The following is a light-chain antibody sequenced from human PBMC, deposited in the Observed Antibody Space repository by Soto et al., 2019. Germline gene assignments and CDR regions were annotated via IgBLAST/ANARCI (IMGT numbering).Light chain of an antibody. Sequence: IVMTQSPATLSVSPGDEVTLSCRASENVGTNLAWYQQKPGQAPRLLIYGSSTRATGIPATFSGSGSGTEFTLPISGLQSEESAIYYCQQYNNWGLSFGGGTKVEIK. J-gene: IGKJ4*01. CDR3: QQYNNWGLS. V-gene: IGKV3D-15*01. CDR2: GSS. CDR1: ENVGTN.